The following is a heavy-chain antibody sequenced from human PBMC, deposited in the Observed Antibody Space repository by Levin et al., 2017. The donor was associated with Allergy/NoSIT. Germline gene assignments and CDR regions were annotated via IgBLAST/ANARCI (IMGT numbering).Heavy chain of an antibody. CDR3: ARLGGSGWSLDY. CDR2: ISSSSSYT. J-gene: IGHJ4*02. D-gene: IGHD6-19*01. Sequence: GGSLRLSCPVSGFTFSDYYMSWVRQAPGEGLEWLSYISSSSSYTNYADSVKGRFTISRDNAKNSLYLQMNSLRAEDTAVYYCARLGGSGWSLDYWGQGTLVTVSS. CDR1: GFTFSDYY. V-gene: IGHV3-11*03.